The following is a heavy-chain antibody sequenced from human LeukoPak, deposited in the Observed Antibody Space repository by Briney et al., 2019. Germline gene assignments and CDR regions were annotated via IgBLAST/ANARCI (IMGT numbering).Heavy chain of an antibody. Sequence: GGSLRLSCAASGFTFSSYDMHWVRQATGKGLEWVSAIGTAGDTYYPGSVKGRFTISRENAKNSLYLQMNSLRAGDTAVYYCARGAYSSSPYYYYYMDVWGKGTTVTVS. V-gene: IGHV3-13*01. CDR2: IGTAGDT. D-gene: IGHD6-6*01. J-gene: IGHJ6*03. CDR3: ARGAYSSSPYYYYYMDV. CDR1: GFTFSSYD.